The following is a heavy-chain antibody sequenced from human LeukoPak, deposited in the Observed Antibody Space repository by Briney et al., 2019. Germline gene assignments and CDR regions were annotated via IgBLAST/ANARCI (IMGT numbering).Heavy chain of an antibody. V-gene: IGHV1-18*01. J-gene: IGHJ4*02. Sequence: ASVKVSCKASGYTFTSYGISWVRQAPGQGLEWMGWISAYNGNTNYAQKLQGRVTMTTDTSTSTAYMELRSLRSDDTAVYYCARGSTYYDFWSGREYYFDYWGQGTLVTVSS. CDR1: GYTFTSYG. CDR3: ARGSTYYDFWSGREYYFDY. D-gene: IGHD3-3*01. CDR2: ISAYNGNT.